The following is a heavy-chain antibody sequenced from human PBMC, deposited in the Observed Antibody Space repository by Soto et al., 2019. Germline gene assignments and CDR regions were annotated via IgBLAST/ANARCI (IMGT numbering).Heavy chain of an antibody. D-gene: IGHD2-21*02. CDR3: AREGCGGDCYHYYYGMDV. Sequence: GASVKVSCKASGGTFSSYAISWVRQAPGQGLEWMGGIIPIFGTANYAQKFQGRVTITADKSTSTAYMELSSLRSEDTAVYYCAREGCGGDCYHYYYGMDVWGQGTTVTVS. J-gene: IGHJ6*02. CDR1: GGTFSSYA. V-gene: IGHV1-69*06. CDR2: IIPIFGTA.